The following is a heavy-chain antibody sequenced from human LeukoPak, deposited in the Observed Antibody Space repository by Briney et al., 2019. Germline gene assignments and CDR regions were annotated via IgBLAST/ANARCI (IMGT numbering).Heavy chain of an antibody. CDR1: GGTFSSYA. CDR3: ARESEGASSGWYWVWYYFDY. Sequence: SVKVSCKASGGTFSSYAISWVRQAPGQGLEWMGGIIPIFGTANYAQKLQGRVTMTTDTSTSTAYMELRSLRSDDTAVYYCARESEGASSGWYWVWYYFDYWGQGTLVTVSS. CDR2: IIPIFGTA. V-gene: IGHV1-69*05. J-gene: IGHJ4*02. D-gene: IGHD6-19*01.